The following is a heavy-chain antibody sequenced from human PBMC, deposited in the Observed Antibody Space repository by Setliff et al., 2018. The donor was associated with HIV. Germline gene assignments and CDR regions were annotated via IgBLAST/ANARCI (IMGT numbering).Heavy chain of an antibody. V-gene: IGHV1-69*10. J-gene: IGHJ5*02. CDR2: IIPILGIA. CDR3: ARGHLDYNFWDEVLGNWFDP. D-gene: IGHD3-3*01. Sequence: ASVKVSCKASGYTFTSYDINWVRQATGQGLEWMGGIIPILGIANYAQKFQGRVTITADKSIRTAYMELSSLRSEDTAVYYCARGHLDYNFWDEVLGNWFDPWGQGTLVTVSS. CDR1: GYTFTSYD.